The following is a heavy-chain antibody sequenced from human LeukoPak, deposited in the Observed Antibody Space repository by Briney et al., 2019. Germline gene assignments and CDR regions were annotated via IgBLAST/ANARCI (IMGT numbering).Heavy chain of an antibody. CDR2: NYHSGRT. D-gene: IGHD2-21*02. J-gene: IGHJ4*02. V-gene: IGHV4-39*01. Sequence: ADSLSPTRTVAAASISISSYCSGRLRQPPWKGLEWMGSNYHSGRTHYNPSLKSRDAISEDTSKNQFSLKLSSVTAADTDVYYCARLGIGLLDYWGQGTGVSVSS. CDR3: ARLGIGLLDY. CDR1: AASISISSYC.